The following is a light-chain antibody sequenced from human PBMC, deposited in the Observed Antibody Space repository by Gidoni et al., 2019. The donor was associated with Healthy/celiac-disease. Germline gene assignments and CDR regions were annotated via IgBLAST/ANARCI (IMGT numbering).Light chain of an antibody. J-gene: IGLJ2*01. Sequence: QSVLTQPPSVSGAPGQRVTISCTGSSSNIGAGYDVHWYQQLPGTAPKLLIYVTSNRPSGVPDRFSGSKSGTSASLAITGLQAEDEADYYCQSYDSSLSVLVVFGGGTKLTVL. CDR1: SSNIGAGYD. V-gene: IGLV1-40*01. CDR3: QSYDSSLSVLVV. CDR2: VTS.